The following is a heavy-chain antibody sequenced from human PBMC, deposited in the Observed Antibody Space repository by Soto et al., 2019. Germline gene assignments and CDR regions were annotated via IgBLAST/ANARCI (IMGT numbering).Heavy chain of an antibody. CDR3: ARRADTVLTEVGYFDY. V-gene: IGHV1-69*12. Sequence: QVQLVQSGAEVKKPGSSVKVSCKASGGTFSSYAISWVRQAPGQGLEWMGGIIPIFGTANYAQKFQGRVTITADESTSTAYMELSSLRSEDTAVYYCARRADTVLTEVGYFDYWGQGTLVTVSS. CDR2: IIPIFGTA. J-gene: IGHJ4*02. D-gene: IGHD4-17*01. CDR1: GGTFSSYA.